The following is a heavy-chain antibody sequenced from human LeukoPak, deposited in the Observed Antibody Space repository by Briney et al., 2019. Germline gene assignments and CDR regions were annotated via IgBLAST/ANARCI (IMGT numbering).Heavy chain of an antibody. CDR1: GFTFSTYN. V-gene: IGHV3-48*01. J-gene: IGHJ4*02. CDR2: ISTSGNTI. CDR3: AKDRWTTITTFDY. D-gene: IGHD5-12*01. Sequence: WGSLRLSCSTSGFTFSTYNMSRVRQAPGKGLEWVSYISTSGNTIYYADSVKGRFTISRDNAYNSLYLQMGSLRAEDTAVYYCAKDRWTTITTFDYWGQGTLVTVSS.